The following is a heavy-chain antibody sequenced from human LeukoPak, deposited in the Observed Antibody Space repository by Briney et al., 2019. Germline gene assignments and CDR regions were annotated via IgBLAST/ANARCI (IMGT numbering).Heavy chain of an antibody. CDR3: ARYRDDWNDDLFDY. J-gene: IGHJ4*02. V-gene: IGHV3-53*01. CDR1: GFTVSSNY. CDR2: IYSGGST. Sequence: PGGSLRLSCAASGFTVSSNYMSWVRQAPGKGLEWVAVIYSGGSTNYADSVKGRFTISIDNSKNTLYLQMNSLSAEDTAVYYFARYRDDWNDDLFDYWGQGTLVTVSS. D-gene: IGHD1-1*01.